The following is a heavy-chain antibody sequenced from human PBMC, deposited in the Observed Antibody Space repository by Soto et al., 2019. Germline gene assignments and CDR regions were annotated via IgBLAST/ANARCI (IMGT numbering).Heavy chain of an antibody. V-gene: IGHV3-11*01. CDR3: ATSSGALSPSFTYHVDF. CDR1: GFRFNDYY. J-gene: IGHJ4*02. D-gene: IGHD6-25*01. CDR2: ISSGSSTI. Sequence: PGGSLRLSCAAAGFRFNDYYMTWIRQAPGKGLEWVSYISSGSSTIYYARSVKGRFTISRDNAKNSLYLQMNSLRAEDTAVYYCATSSGALSPSFTYHVDFWGQGT.